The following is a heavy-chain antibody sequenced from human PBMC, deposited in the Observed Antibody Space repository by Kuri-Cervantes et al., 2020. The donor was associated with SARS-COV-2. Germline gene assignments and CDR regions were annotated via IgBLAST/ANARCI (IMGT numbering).Heavy chain of an antibody. J-gene: IGHJ4*02. CDR3: GTLFKYESSAYRPIEN. V-gene: IGHV3-74*03. Sequence: GESLKISCAASGFDFRTYWMHWLRQAPGKGPVWVSRINSDGSEETYADSVRGRFTISRDNAKNSLYLQMNSLRVEDTAVYYCGTLFKYESSAYRPIENWGQGILVTVSS. CDR1: GFDFRTYW. D-gene: IGHD3-22*01. CDR2: INSDGSEE.